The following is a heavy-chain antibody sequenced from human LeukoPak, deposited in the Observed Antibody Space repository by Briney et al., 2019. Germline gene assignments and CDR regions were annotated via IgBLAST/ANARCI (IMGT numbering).Heavy chain of an antibody. CDR2: INHSGST. CDR1: GGSFSGYY. CDR3: AREATRSGSSDYYHFVY. V-gene: IGHV4-34*01. Sequence: PSETLSLTCAVYGGSFSGYYWSWIRQPPGKGLEWIGEINHSGSTNYNPSLKSRVTMSVDTSKNQFSLKLSSVTAADTAVYYCAREATRSGSSDYYHFVYWGQGTLVTVSS. J-gene: IGHJ4*02. D-gene: IGHD3-22*01.